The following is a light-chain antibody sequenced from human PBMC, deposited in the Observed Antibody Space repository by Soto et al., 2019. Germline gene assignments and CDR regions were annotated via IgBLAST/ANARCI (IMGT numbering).Light chain of an antibody. CDR2: SNN. CDR1: SSNIGSNT. J-gene: IGLJ3*02. CDR3: QSYDMSLSGWV. Sequence: QSVLTQPPSASGTPGQRVTISCSGSSSNIGSNTVNWYQQLPGTAPKLLIYSNNQRPSGVPDRFSGSKSGTSASLAISGLQSEDEADYYCQSYDMSLSGWVFGGGTKVTVL. V-gene: IGLV1-44*01.